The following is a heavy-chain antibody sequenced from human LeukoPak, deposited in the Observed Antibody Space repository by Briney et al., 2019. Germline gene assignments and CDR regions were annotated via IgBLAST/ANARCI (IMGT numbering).Heavy chain of an antibody. CDR1: GFTFSSYA. CDR3: ARHWNYYDSSGYIDY. CDR2: IYYSGST. D-gene: IGHD3-22*01. J-gene: IGHJ4*02. Sequence: GSLRLSCAASGFTFSSYAMSWIRQPPGKGLEWIGYIYYSGSTNYNPSLKSRVTISVDTSKNQFSLKLSSVTAADTAVYYCARHWNYYDSSGYIDYWGQGTLVTVSS. V-gene: IGHV4-59*08.